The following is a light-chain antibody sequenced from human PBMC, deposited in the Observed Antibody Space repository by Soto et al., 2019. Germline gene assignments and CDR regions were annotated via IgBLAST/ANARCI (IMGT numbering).Light chain of an antibody. CDR3: QQYNNWPPIT. J-gene: IGKJ3*01. CDR1: QSVSGN. Sequence: EIVMTQSPATLSVSPGERATLSCRASQSVSGNLAWYQQKPGQAPRLLIYAASTRATGIPARFSGSGSGTEFTLIISSVQAEDFAVYYCQQYNNWPPITFGPGTKVDIK. CDR2: AAS. V-gene: IGKV3-15*01.